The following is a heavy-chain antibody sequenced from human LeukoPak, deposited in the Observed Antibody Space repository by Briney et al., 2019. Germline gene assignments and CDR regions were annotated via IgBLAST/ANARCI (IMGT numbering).Heavy chain of an antibody. V-gene: IGHV5-51*01. J-gene: IGHJ4*02. CDR1: GYSFTSNW. D-gene: IGHD2-2*01. Sequence: GESLKVSCQATGYSFTSNWIGWVRQMPGKGLEYMGIVYPHDADTRYSPSFQGQVTISADSSINTVYLQWRSLTASDTAIYYCTRHESGAMDHWGQGTLVTVSS. CDR3: TRHESGAMDH. CDR2: VYPHDADT.